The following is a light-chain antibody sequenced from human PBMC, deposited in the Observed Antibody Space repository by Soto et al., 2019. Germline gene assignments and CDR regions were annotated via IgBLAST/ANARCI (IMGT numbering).Light chain of an antibody. J-gene: IGKJ2*01. CDR2: GTS. Sequence: VLTQSPGTLSLSPGERATLSCRASQNIATQFFTWYQQRPGQAPRVLIYGTSTRATGIPDRFSVSGSGTDFTLTISRLEPEDFAVYFCQQYRSSSGYTFGQGTKLEIK. V-gene: IGKV3-20*01. CDR1: QNIATQF. CDR3: QQYRSSSGYT.